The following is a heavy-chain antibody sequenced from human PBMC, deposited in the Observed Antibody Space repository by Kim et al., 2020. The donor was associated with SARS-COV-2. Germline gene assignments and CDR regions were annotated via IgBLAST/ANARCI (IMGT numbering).Heavy chain of an antibody. CDR3: TRVEIVVVVAATYPQVDY. J-gene: IGHJ4*02. CDR1: GFTFGDYA. V-gene: IGHV3-49*04. D-gene: IGHD2-15*01. Sequence: GGSLRLSCTASGFTFGDYAMSWVRQAPGKGLEWVGFIRSKAYGGTTEYAASVKGRFTISRDDSKSIAYLQMNSLKTEDTAVYYCTRVEIVVVVAATYPQVDYWGQGTLVTVSS. CDR2: IRSKAYGGTT.